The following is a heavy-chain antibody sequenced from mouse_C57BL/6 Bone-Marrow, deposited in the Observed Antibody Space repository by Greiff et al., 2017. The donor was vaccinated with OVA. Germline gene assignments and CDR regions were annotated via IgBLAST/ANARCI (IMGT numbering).Heavy chain of an antibody. CDR1: GFTFSSYA. D-gene: IGHD2-3*01. CDR2: ISDGGSYT. V-gene: IGHV5-4*01. J-gene: IGHJ4*01. CDR3: AREIYDGYLYAMDY. Sequence: DVHLVESGGGLVKPGGSLKLSCAASGFTFSSYAMSWVRQTPEKRLEWVATISDGGSYTYYPDNVKGRFTISRDNAKNNLYLQMSHLKSEDTAMYYCAREIYDGYLYAMDYWGQGTSVTVSS.